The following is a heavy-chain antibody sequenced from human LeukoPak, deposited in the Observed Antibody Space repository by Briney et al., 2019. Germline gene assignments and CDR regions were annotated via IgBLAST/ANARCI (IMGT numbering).Heavy chain of an antibody. CDR1: GFTFGDYA. V-gene: IGHV3-49*04. D-gene: IGHD5-24*01. Sequence: GGSLRLSCTASGFTFGDYAMSWVRQAPGKGLEWVGFIRSKAYGGTTEYAASVKGRFTISRDDSKSIAYLQMNSLKTEDTAVYYCTINPWGGGYSSFDYWGQGTLVTVSS. J-gene: IGHJ4*02. CDR3: TINPWGGGYSSFDY. CDR2: IRSKAYGGTT.